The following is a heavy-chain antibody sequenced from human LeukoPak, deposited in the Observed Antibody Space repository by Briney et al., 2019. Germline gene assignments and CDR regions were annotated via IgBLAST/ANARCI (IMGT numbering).Heavy chain of an antibody. V-gene: IGHV1-46*01. Sequence: ASVRVSCKASGYTFTSYYMHWVRQAPGQGLEWMGIINPSGGSTSYAQKFQGRVTMTRDMSTSTVYMELSSLRSEDTAVYYCARDRRWLLTYYYYMEVWGKGTTVTVSS. CDR2: INPSGGST. J-gene: IGHJ6*03. CDR3: ARDRRWLLTYYYYMEV. CDR1: GYTFTSYY. D-gene: IGHD3-22*01.